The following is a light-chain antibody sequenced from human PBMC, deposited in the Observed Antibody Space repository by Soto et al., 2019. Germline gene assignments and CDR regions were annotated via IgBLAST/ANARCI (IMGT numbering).Light chain of an antibody. Sequence: EIVMTQSPATLSVFPRERVTLSCRASQSVSSNLAWYQQKPGQAPRLLIYAASTRATGIPARFSGGGSGTEFILTISSLQSEDFAVYFCQQYNDWPLTFGGGTKVEIK. CDR2: AAS. J-gene: IGKJ4*01. V-gene: IGKV3-15*01. CDR1: QSVSSN. CDR3: QQYNDWPLT.